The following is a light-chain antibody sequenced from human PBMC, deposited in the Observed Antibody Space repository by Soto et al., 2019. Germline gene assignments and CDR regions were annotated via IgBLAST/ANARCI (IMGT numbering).Light chain of an antibody. J-gene: IGKJ5*01. V-gene: IGKV1-39*01. CDR2: AAS. Sequence: DIQMTQSPSSLSASVGDRVTITCRASQSITRFLNWYQQKPGKAPKLLIFAASSLQSGVPSRFSGSGSGTDFTLTISSLQPEDSATYYCQQNHSPPPITFGQGTRLEIK. CDR1: QSITRF. CDR3: QQNHSPPPIT.